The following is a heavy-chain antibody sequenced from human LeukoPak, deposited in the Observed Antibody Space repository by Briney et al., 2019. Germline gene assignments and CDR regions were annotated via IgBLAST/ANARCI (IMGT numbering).Heavy chain of an antibody. Sequence: SETLSLTCTVSGGSISSGDYYWSWIRQPPGKGLEWIGYIYYSGSTYYNPSLKSRVTISVDTSKNQFSLKLSSVTAADTAVYYCARVDDFWSGLSYTDVWGKGTTVTVSS. CDR1: GGSISSGDYY. D-gene: IGHD3-3*01. CDR3: ARVDDFWSGLSYTDV. V-gene: IGHV4-30-4*01. CDR2: IYYSGST. J-gene: IGHJ6*03.